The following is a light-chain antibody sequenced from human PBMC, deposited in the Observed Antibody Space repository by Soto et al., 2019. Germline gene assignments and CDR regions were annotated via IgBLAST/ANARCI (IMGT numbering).Light chain of an antibody. J-gene: IGKJ4*01. Sequence: DIQMTQSPSSLSASVEDRVIITCRASQSISNHLNWYQQKPGKAPKLLIYAASTLQSGVPSRFSGSGSGTDFTLTISRLHPEDFATYYCQQADSFPLTFGGGTKVDIK. CDR1: QSISNH. CDR2: AAS. CDR3: QQADSFPLT. V-gene: IGKV1-39*01.